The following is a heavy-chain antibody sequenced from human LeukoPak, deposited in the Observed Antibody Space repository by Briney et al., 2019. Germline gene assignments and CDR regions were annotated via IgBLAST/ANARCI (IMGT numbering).Heavy chain of an antibody. CDR3: ARDGQLQPFDI. CDR2: ISSSGSTI. CDR1: GFTFTDYY. D-gene: IGHD4-11*01. V-gene: IGHV3-11*01. Sequence: PGGSLRLPCAASGFTFTDYYMHWIRQAPGKGLEWVSYISSSGSTIYYADSVKGRFTIPRDNAKNSLYLQMNSLRAEDTAVYYCARDGQLQPFDIWGQGTLVTVSS. J-gene: IGHJ4*01.